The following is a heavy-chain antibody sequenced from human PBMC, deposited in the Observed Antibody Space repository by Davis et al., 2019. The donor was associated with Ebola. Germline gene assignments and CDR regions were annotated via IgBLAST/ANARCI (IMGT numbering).Heavy chain of an antibody. J-gene: IGHJ4*02. CDR1: GYTFTNYY. CDR3: ARGAIAASGNPHLGH. CDR2: INPNDGRT. D-gene: IGHD6-13*01. V-gene: IGHV1-46*01. Sequence: AASVKVSCKASGYTFTNYYMHWVRQAPGQGLEWMGMINPNDGRTIYAQKFQGRVTVTRDTSTTTVYMDLRSLTSDDTAVYYCARGAIAASGNPHLGHWGQGTLVTVSS.